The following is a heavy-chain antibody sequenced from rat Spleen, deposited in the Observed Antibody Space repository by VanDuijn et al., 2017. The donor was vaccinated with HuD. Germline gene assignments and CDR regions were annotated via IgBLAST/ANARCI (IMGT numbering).Heavy chain of an antibody. CDR2: ITTSGGNT. J-gene: IGHJ2*01. CDR1: GFTFSNYG. Sequence: EVQLVESGGGLVQPGRSLKLSCAASGFTFSNYGMAWVRQAQTKGLEWVASITTSGGNTYYRDSVQGRFTISRDNAKNTLYLQMDSLRSEDTATYYCARGTYFRHWGQGVMVTVSS. CDR3: ARGTYFRH. D-gene: IGHD4-6*01. V-gene: IGHV5S13*01.